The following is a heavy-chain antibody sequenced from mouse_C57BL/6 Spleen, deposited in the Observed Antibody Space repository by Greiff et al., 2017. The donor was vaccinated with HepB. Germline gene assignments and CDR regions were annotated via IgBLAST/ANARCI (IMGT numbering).Heavy chain of an antibody. CDR2: IHPNSGST. Sequence: QVQLQQSGAELVKPGASVKLSCKASGYTFTSYWMHWVKQRPGQGLEWIGMIHPNSGSTNYNEKFKSKATLTVDKSSSTAYMQLSSLTSEDSAVYYCARRVYEAWFAYWGQGTLVTVSA. V-gene: IGHV1-64*01. J-gene: IGHJ3*01. D-gene: IGHD1-1*01. CDR3: ARRVYEAWFAY. CDR1: GYTFTSYW.